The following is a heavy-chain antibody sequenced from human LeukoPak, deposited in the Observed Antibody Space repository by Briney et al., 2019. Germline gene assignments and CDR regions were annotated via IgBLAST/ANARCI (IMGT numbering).Heavy chain of an antibody. Sequence: SETLSLTCTVSGGSISSYYWSWIRQPPGKGLEWIGYIYYSGSTNYNPPLKSRVTISVDTSKNQFSLKLSSVTAADTAVYYCARNDYGGNSNWFDPWGQGTLVTVSS. CDR2: IYYSGST. V-gene: IGHV4-59*01. CDR3: ARNDYGGNSNWFDP. D-gene: IGHD4-23*01. CDR1: GGSISSYY. J-gene: IGHJ5*02.